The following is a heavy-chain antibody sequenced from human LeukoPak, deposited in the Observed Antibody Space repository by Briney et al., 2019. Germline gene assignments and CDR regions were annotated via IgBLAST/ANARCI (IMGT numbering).Heavy chain of an antibody. Sequence: PSETLSLTCAVYGGSFSGYYWSWIRQPPGKGLEWIGEINHSGSTNYNPPLKSRVTISVDTSKNQFSLKLSSVTAADTAVYYCARGGRGGYWGQGTLVTVSS. J-gene: IGHJ4*02. CDR2: INHSGST. D-gene: IGHD3-10*01. CDR1: GGSFSGYY. CDR3: ARGGRGGY. V-gene: IGHV4-34*01.